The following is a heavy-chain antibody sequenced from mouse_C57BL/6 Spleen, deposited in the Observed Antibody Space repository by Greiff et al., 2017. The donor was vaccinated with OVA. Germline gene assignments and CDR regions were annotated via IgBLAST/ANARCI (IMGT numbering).Heavy chain of an antibody. CDR2: IYPSDSET. CDR3: ARDGSSFYYFDY. V-gene: IGHV1-61*01. Sequence: QVQLQQSGPELVRPGSSVKLSCKASGYTFTSYWMDWVKQRPGQGLEWIGNIYPSDSETHYNQKFKDKATLTVDKSSSTAYMQLSSLTSEDSAVYYCARDGSSFYYFDYWGQGTTLTVSS. J-gene: IGHJ2*01. CDR1: GYTFTSYW. D-gene: IGHD1-1*01.